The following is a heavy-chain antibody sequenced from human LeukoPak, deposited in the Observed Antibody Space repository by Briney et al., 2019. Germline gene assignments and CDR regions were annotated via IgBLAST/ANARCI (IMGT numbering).Heavy chain of an antibody. D-gene: IGHD6-6*01. CDR1: GGSTSTYY. Sequence: SETLSLTCTVSGGSTSTYYWSLIRQPAGKGLEWIGRIYASGNTNYNPSLKSRVTMSLDTSKNQFSLRLTSVTAADTAVYYCAREYSNSSGKNAFDVWGQGTMVTVSS. CDR3: AREYSNSSGKNAFDV. J-gene: IGHJ3*01. CDR2: IYASGNT. V-gene: IGHV4-4*07.